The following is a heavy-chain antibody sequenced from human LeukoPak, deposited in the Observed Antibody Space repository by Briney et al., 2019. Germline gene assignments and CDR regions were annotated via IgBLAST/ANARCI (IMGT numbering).Heavy chain of an antibody. D-gene: IGHD4-23*01. CDR2: ISGSGGST. V-gene: IGHV3-23*01. CDR1: GFVVGTNY. J-gene: IGHJ4*02. CDR3: ARGGIRWSEAPIDY. Sequence: GGSLRLSCTASGFVVGTNYMSWVRQAPGKGLEWVSAISGSGGSTYYADSVKGRFSISRDNSKNTLYLQMNSLRAEDTAVYYCARGGIRWSEAPIDYWGQGTLVTVSS.